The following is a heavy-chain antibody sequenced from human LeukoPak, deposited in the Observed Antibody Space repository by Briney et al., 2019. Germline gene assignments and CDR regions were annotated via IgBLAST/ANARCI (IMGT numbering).Heavy chain of an antibody. J-gene: IGHJ4*02. CDR3: AHQGGTPARYFDY. CDR2: IYWDNSK. D-gene: IGHD2-2*01. CDR1: GFSLNTRAVG. Sequence: SGPTLVKPTPPLTLTCTFSGFSLNTRAVGVGWIRQPPGKALEWLAFIYWDNSKNYSPSLESRLTITKDTSKNQVVLTVTNMDPVDTATYYCAHQGGTPARYFDYWGQGTLVTVSS. V-gene: IGHV2-5*02.